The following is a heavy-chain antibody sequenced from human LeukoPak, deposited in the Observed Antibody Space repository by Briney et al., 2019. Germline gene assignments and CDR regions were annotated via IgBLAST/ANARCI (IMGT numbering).Heavy chain of an antibody. CDR1: GYAFTSYA. CDR2: INAGNGNT. D-gene: IGHD3-10*01. J-gene: IGHJ4*02. CDR3: ASFYYGSGSLFDY. Sequence: ASVKVSCKASGYAFTSYAMHWVRQAPGQRLEWMGWINAGNGNTKYSQKFQGRVTITRDTSANTAYMELSSLRSEDTAVYYCASFYYGSGSLFDYWGQGTLVTVSS. V-gene: IGHV1-3*01.